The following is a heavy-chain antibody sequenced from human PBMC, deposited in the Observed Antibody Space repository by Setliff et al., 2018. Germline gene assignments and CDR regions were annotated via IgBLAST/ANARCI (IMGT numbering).Heavy chain of an antibody. CDR1: GYTFTSYY. V-gene: IGHV1-46*01. CDR2: IFPSDGST. Sequence: ASVKVSCKASGYTFTSYYMHWVRQAPGQGLEWVGIIFPSDGSTAYAEKFQGGVTMTRDTSTRTAYMELSRLRSDDTAVYYCARVKAPALYYYMDVWGKGTTVTVSS. D-gene: IGHD3-16*02. CDR3: ARVKAPALYYYMDV. J-gene: IGHJ6*03.